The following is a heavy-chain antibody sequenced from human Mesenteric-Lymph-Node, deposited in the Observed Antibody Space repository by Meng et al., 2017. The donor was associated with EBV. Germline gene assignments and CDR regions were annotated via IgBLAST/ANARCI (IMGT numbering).Heavy chain of an antibody. D-gene: IGHD1-26*01. J-gene: IGHJ4*02. CDR3: DSARSIARFDY. CDR2: TCYRSNWNP. CDR1: GYNSSSYDSA. V-gene: IGHV6-1*02. Sequence: QQRSSGPVPVQQLLSLSCTFASYGYNSSSYDSAWIWMSPSQCIGLVGLSCTCYRSNWNPGYEVRVTIRININPEPFNNQFSLQLNSVTAEDTAMNYCDSARSIARFDYWGQGTLVTVSS.